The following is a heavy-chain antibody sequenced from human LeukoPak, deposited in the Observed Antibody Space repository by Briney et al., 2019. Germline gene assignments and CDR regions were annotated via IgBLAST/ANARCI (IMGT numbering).Heavy chain of an antibody. J-gene: IGHJ5*02. CDR2: ISPKSGGT. CDR1: GYSFADYY. V-gene: IGHV1-2*02. D-gene: IGHD2-15*01. CDR3: ARGVAANGRRLDP. Sequence: EASVKVSCKTSGYSFADYYIHWVRQAPGQGFEWLGWISPKSGGTNYAQKFQDSVSLTRDTSIDTAYMELTSLRLEDTAIYYCARGVAANGRRLDPWGQGTLITVSS.